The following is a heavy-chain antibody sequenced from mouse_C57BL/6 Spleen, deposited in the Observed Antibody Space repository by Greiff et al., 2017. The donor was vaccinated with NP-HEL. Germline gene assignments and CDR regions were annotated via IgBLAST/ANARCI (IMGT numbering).Heavy chain of an antibody. CDR3: TREDGNYVRFAY. CDR2: IDPETGGT. Sequence: VQLQQSGAELVRPGASVTLSCKASGYTFTDYEMHWVKQTPVHGLEWIGAIDPETGGTAYNQKFKGKAILTADKSSSTAYMELRSLTSEDSAVYYCTREDGNYVRFAYWGQGTLVTVSA. CDR1: GYTFTDYE. D-gene: IGHD2-1*01. J-gene: IGHJ3*01. V-gene: IGHV1-15*01.